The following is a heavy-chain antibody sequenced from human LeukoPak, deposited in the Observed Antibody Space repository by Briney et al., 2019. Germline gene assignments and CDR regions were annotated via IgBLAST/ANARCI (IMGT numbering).Heavy chain of an antibody. CDR3: ARDIAVKGEEDYYGMDV. Sequence: ASVKVSCKASGYTFTSYAMNWVRQAPGQGLEWMGWINTNTGNPTYAQGFTGRFVFSLDTSVSTAYLQISSLKAEDTAVYYCARDIAVKGEEDYYGMDVWGQGTTVTVSS. D-gene: IGHD6-19*01. CDR1: GYTFTSYA. V-gene: IGHV7-4-1*02. CDR2: INTNTGNP. J-gene: IGHJ6*02.